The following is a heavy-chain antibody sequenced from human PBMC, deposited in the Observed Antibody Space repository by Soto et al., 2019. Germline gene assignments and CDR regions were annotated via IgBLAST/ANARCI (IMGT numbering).Heavy chain of an antibody. CDR3: AKAHTNGVCLFRMDV. V-gene: IGHV3-23*01. CDR1: GFTFSSYA. J-gene: IGHJ6*02. CDR2: ISGSGGST. Sequence: PGGSLRLSCAASGFTFSSYAMSWVRQAPGKGLEWVSAISGSGGSTYYADSVKGRFTISRDNSKNSLYLQMNSLRDEDTAVYYCAKAHTNGVCLFRMDVWGQGKTVTVSS. D-gene: IGHD2-8*01.